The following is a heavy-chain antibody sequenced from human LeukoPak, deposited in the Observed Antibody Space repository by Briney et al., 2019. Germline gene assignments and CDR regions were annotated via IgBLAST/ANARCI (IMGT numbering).Heavy chain of an antibody. CDR1: GGTFSSYA. V-gene: IGHV1-69*05. D-gene: IGHD6-6*01. Sequence: ASVKVSCKASGGTFSSYAISWVRQAPGQGLEWMGGIIPIFGTANYAQKFQGRVTITTDEPTSTAYMELSSLRSEDTAVYYCASDPQRPDEYSSSAGDYWGQGTLVTVSS. J-gene: IGHJ4*02. CDR2: IIPIFGTA. CDR3: ASDPQRPDEYSSSAGDY.